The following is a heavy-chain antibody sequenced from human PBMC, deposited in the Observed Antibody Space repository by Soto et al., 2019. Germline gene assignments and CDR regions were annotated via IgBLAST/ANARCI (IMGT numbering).Heavy chain of an antibody. D-gene: IGHD4-17*01. Sequence: PSQTMSLKCAVCGASISSGGYSCNWIRQPPGKGLEWIGYSYHSGSTYYNPSLKSRVTISVDRSKNQFSLKLSSVTAADTAVYYCARGMTTVTTFDYCCQGTLVTVAS. V-gene: IGHV4-30-2*01. J-gene: IGHJ4*02. CDR3: ARGMTTVTTFDY. CDR1: GASISSGGYS. CDR2: SYHSGST.